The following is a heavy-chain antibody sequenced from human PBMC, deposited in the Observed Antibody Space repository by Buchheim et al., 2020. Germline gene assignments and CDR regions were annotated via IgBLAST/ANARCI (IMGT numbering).Heavy chain of an antibody. V-gene: IGHV3-7*01. CDR2: IKQDESEK. CDR1: GFIFSSSW. J-gene: IGHJ4*02. CDR3: ARRGVSGTSIYFDY. Sequence: EVQLVESGGGLVQPGGSLRLSCAASGFIFSSSWMSWVRQAPGKGLEWVANIKQDESEKHYVDSVRGRFTISRGNAKNSLYLQMNNLREEDTAMYYCARRGVSGTSIYFDYWGQGTL.